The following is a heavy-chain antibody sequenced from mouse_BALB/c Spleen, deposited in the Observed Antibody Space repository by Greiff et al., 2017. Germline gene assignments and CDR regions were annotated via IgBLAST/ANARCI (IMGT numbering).Heavy chain of an antibody. CDR2: IYPYNGGT. CDR1: GYTFTDYN. D-gene: IGHD1-2*01. J-gene: IGHJ4*01. CDR3: ARMEYGTYYGAIDY. V-gene: IGHV1S29*02. Sequence: EVQLQQSGPELVKPGASVKISCKASGYTFTDYNMHWVKQSHGKSLEWIGYIYPYNGGTGYNQKFKSKATLTVDNSSSTAYMELRSLTSEDSAVYYCARMEYGTYYGAIDYWGQGTSVTVSA.